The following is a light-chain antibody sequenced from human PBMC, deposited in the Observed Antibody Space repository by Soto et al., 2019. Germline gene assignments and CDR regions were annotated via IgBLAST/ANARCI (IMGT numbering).Light chain of an antibody. CDR2: AAS. CDR3: QQYGSSPRT. CDR1: QSVSSNY. V-gene: IGKV3-20*01. J-gene: IGKJ1*01. Sequence: EIVLTQSPGTLSLSPGERATLSCRASQSVSSNYLAWYQQKPGQAPRLLIYAASIRITGIPDRFSCSGSGTDFTLTISRLEPEEFAVYQCQQYGSSPRTFGQGTKVEIK.